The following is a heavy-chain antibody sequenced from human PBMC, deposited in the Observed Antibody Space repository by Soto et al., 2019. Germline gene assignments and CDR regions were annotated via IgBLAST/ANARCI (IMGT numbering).Heavy chain of an antibody. CDR3: AKERGSGSGSLFYYYYGMDV. V-gene: IGHV3-23*01. J-gene: IGHJ6*02. D-gene: IGHD3-10*01. Sequence: EVQLLESGGGLVQPGGSLRLSCAASGFTLSNYGMSWVRQAPGKGLEWVSVISGSGDSTYYADSVKGRFTISRDNSKNTLYLQMNSLRAEDTAVYYCAKERGSGSGSLFYYYYGMDVWGQGTTVTVSS. CDR2: ISGSGDST. CDR1: GFTLSNYG.